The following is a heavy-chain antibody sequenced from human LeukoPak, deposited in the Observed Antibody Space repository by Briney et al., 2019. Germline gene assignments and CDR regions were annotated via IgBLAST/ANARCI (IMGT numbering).Heavy chain of an antibody. CDR2: IIPIFGTT. V-gene: IGHV1-69*13. J-gene: IGHJ4*02. CDR1: GGTFSSYA. D-gene: IGHD3-22*01. Sequence: SVKVSFKASGGTFSSYAISWVRQAPGQGPEWMGGIIPIFGTTNYAQKFQGRVTITADESTSTAFMELSSLRSEDTAVYYCARASRNYDSSALGLSELDYWGQGTLVTVSS. CDR3: ARASRNYDSSALGLSELDY.